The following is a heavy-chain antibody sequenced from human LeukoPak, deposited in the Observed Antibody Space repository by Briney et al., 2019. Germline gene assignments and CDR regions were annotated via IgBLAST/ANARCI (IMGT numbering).Heavy chain of an antibody. Sequence: SETLSLTCTVSRGSIISYYWSWIWQPPGRGLEWIGYIYYSGSTNYNPSLKSRVTISVDTSKNQFSLKLSSVTAADTAVYSCARGGGMGHYYYYMDVWGKGTTVTISS. CDR2: IYYSGST. D-gene: IGHD5-24*01. V-gene: IGHV4-59*01. CDR3: ARGGGMGHYYYYMDV. CDR1: RGSIISYY. J-gene: IGHJ6*03.